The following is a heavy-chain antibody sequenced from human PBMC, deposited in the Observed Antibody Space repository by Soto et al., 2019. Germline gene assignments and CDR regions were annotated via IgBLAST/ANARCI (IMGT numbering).Heavy chain of an antibody. CDR2: IYYSGST. D-gene: IGHD6-6*01. CDR3: ARDSSSSEDYYGMDV. J-gene: IGHJ6*02. Sequence: SETLSLTCTVSGGSISSYYWSWIRQPPGKGLEWTGYIYYSGSTNYNPSLKSRVTISVDTSKNQFSLKLSSVTAADTAVYYCARDSSSSEDYYGMDVWGQGTTVTVSS. CDR1: GGSISSYY. V-gene: IGHV4-59*01.